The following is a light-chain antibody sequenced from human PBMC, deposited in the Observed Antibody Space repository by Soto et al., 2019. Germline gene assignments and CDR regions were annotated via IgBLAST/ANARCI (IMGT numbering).Light chain of an antibody. CDR3: QHRMNWPLT. J-gene: IGKJ5*01. CDR2: GAS. V-gene: IGKV3D-20*02. CDR1: QSVSSSY. Sequence: EIVLTQSPCTLSLSPGERATLSCRASQSVSSSYLAWYQHKPGQAPRLLIYGASNRATGIPARFSGSGSGTEFTLTISSLQSEDFAVYYCQHRMNWPLTFGQGTRLEIK.